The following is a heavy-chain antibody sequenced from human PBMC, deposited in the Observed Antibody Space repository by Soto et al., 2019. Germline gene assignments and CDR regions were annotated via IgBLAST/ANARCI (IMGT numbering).Heavy chain of an antibody. J-gene: IGHJ5*02. V-gene: IGHV3-7*01. CDR1: GFPFSSYW. CDR3: ASRGDYYDT. Sequence: EVQLVESGGGLVQPGGFLRLSCAASGFPFSSYWTTWVRQAPGKGLEWVANIKQDGSDKYYVDSVKGRFIISRDTAKNSLYLQMNSLRAEDTAVYYCASRGDYYDTWGQGTLVTVSS. CDR2: IKQDGSDK. D-gene: IGHD3-22*01.